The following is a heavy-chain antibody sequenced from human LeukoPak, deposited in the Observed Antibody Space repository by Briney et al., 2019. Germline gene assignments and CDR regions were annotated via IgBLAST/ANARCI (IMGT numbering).Heavy chain of an antibody. Sequence: ASVKVSCEASGYTFTSYGISWVRQAPGQGLEWMGWISGYNGNTNYAQKFQGRVTMTTDTSTSTAYMELRSLRSDDTAVYYCARADIRAIASSGWYGFDYWGQGILVTVSS. V-gene: IGHV1-18*01. J-gene: IGHJ4*02. D-gene: IGHD6-19*01. CDR2: ISGYNGNT. CDR1: GYTFTSYG. CDR3: ARADIRAIASSGWYGFDY.